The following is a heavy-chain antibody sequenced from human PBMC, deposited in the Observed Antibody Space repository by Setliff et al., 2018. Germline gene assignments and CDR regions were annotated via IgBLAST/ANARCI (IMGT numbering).Heavy chain of an antibody. V-gene: IGHV1-69*13. J-gene: IGHJ6*02. CDR1: GGTVTSFA. CDR2: VMPIFGTT. Sequence: SVKVSCKASGGTVTSFAISWVRQAPGQGLEWMGGVMPIFGTTNYAQKFQGRVTLAADYMELSSLTSEDTAVYYCARGPDYYANSGMDVWGQGTTVTVSS. CDR3: ARGPDYYANSGMDV. D-gene: IGHD3-22*01.